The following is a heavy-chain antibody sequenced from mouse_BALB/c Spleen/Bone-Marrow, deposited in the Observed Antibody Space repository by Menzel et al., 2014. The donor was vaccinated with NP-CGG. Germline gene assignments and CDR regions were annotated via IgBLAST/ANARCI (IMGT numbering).Heavy chain of an antibody. V-gene: IGHV1-61*01. Sequence: QVQLKHSGAELVRPGASVKLSCKASGYSFTSYWMNWVKQRPGQGLEWIGMIHPSDSETRLNQKFKDKATLTVDKSSSTAYMQLSSPTSEDSAVYYCARRDYGYDRDWYFDVWGAGTTVTVSS. CDR2: IHPSDSET. D-gene: IGHD2-2*01. CDR3: ARRDYGYDRDWYFDV. J-gene: IGHJ1*01. CDR1: GYSFTSYW.